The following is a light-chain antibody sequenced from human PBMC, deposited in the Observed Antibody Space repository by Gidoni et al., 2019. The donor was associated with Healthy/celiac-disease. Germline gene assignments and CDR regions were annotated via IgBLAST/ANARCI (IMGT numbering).Light chain of an antibody. CDR1: QSVSSSY. CDR2: GAS. CDR3: QQYGSSYGA. J-gene: IGKJ4*01. V-gene: IGKV3-20*01. Sequence: ILLTQSPGTLSLSPGERATLSCRASQSVSSSYLAWYQQKPGQAPRLLIYGASSRATGIPDRFSGSGAGTDFTLTSSRLEPEDVAVYYCQQYGSSYGAFGGGTKVEIK.